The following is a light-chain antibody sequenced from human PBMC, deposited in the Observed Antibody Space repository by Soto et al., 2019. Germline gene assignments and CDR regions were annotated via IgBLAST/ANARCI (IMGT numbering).Light chain of an antibody. CDR2: GAF. V-gene: IGKV3-20*01. CDR3: QQYDTSPLT. J-gene: IGKJ4*01. CDR1: QTVKNNY. Sequence: EVVLTQSPGTLSLSPGERATLSCRPSQTVKNNYLAWYQQKPGRAPRLLIFGAFNRATGIPDRFSGSVSGTDFTLTISRLEPEDVAMYYCQQYDTSPLTFGGGTKVDI.